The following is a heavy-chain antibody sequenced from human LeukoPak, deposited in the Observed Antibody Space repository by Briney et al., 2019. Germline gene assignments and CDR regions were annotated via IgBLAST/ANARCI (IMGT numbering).Heavy chain of an antibody. Sequence: GGSLRLSCAASGFTFSNAWMSWVRQAPGKGLEWVGRIKSKTDGGTTDYAAPVKGRFTISRDDSKNTLYLQMDSLKTEDTAVYYCTTNAAIFSSPGAFDIWGQGTMVTVSS. CDR2: IKSKTDGGTT. CDR1: GFTFSNAW. D-gene: IGHD3-9*01. J-gene: IGHJ3*02. V-gene: IGHV3-15*01. CDR3: TTNAAIFSSPGAFDI.